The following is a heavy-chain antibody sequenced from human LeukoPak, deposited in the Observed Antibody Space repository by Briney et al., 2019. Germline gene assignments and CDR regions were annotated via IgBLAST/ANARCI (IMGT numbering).Heavy chain of an antibody. D-gene: IGHD4-23*01. J-gene: IGHJ4*02. V-gene: IGHV1-46*01. CDR1: GYTFTSYG. Sequence: GASVKVSCKASGYTFTSYGISWVRQAPGQGLEWMGIINPSGGSTSYAQKFQGRVTMTRDTSTSTVYMELSSLRSEDTAVYYCARDWLYGGNSEGFDYWGQGTLVTVSS. CDR2: INPSGGST. CDR3: ARDWLYGGNSEGFDY.